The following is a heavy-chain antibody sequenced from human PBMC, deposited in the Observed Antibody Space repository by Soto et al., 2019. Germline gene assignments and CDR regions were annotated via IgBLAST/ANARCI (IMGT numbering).Heavy chain of an antibody. Sequence: GRSLRLFCATSGFMFGGYAMNWVRQAPGKGLEWVSVISGGGSTTNYADSVRGRFTTSRDSSTDTVYLQMYSLRVEDTAVYYCATARKYSSPYDSSGQGPLVTVSS. V-gene: IGHV3-23*01. CDR1: GFMFGGYA. J-gene: IGHJ5*01. D-gene: IGHD6-19*01. CDR2: ISGGGSTT. CDR3: ATARKYSSPYDS.